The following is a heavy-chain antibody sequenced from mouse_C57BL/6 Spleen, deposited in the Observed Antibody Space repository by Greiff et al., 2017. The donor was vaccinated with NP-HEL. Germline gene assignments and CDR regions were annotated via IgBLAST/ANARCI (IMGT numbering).Heavy chain of an antibody. CDR2: IHPNSGST. Sequence: VQLQQPGAELVKPGASVKLSCKASGYTFTSYWMHWVKQRPGQGLEWIGMIHPNSGSTNYNEKFKSKATLTVDKSSSTAYMQLSSLTSEDSAVYYCAHYYYGSRYYAMDYWGQGTSVTVSS. CDR3: AHYYYGSRYYAMDY. D-gene: IGHD1-1*01. CDR1: GYTFTSYW. J-gene: IGHJ4*01. V-gene: IGHV1-64*01.